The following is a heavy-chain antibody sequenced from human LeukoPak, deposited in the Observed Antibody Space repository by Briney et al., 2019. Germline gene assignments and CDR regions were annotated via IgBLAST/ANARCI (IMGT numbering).Heavy chain of an antibody. D-gene: IGHD4-11*01. CDR2: NNHSGST. Sequence: SETLSLTCAVYGGSFSGYYWSWIRQPPGKGLEWIGENNHSGSTNYNPSLKSRVTISVDTSKNQFSLKLSSVTAADTAVYYCARVAGTVTTLNWFDPWGQGTLVTVSS. CDR1: GGSFSGYY. V-gene: IGHV4-34*01. CDR3: ARVAGTVTTLNWFDP. J-gene: IGHJ5*02.